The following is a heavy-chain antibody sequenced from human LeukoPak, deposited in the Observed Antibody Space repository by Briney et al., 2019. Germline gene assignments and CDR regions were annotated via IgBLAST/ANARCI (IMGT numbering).Heavy chain of an antibody. V-gene: IGHV4-61*01. CDR1: GGSVNSGSYY. D-gene: IGHD3-3*01. J-gene: IGHJ4*02. CDR3: ARTLPRDFWSGYNPSYYFDY. Sequence: SETLSLTCTVSGGSVNSGSYYWNWIRQPPGKGLEWIGYIYYSGSTNYNPSLKSRVTISVDTSKNQFSLKLSSVTAADTAVYYCARTLPRDFWSGYNPSYYFDYWGQGTLVTVSS. CDR2: IYYSGST.